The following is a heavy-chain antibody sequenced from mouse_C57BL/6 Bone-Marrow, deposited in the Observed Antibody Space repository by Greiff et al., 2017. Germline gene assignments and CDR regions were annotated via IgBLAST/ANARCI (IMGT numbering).Heavy chain of an antibody. CDR1: GFTFSSYG. J-gene: IGHJ2*01. Sequence: EVKLVESGGDLVKPGGSLKLSCAASGFTFSSYGMSWVRQTPDKRLEWVATISSGGSYTYYPDSVKGRFTISRDNAKNTLYLQMSSLKSEDTAMYYGARDPLYGNYDYWGQGTTLTVSS. CDR2: ISSGGSYT. CDR3: ARDPLYGNYDY. V-gene: IGHV5-6*01. D-gene: IGHD2-1*01.